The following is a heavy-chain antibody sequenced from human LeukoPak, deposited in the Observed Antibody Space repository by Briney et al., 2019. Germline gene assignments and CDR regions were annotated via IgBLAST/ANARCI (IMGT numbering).Heavy chain of an antibody. CDR3: ARLVQSGWYGDYYYMDV. CDR1: GGSISSYY. Sequence: SETLPLTCTVSGGSISSYYWSWIRQPPGKGLEWIGYIYYSGSTNYNPSLKSRVTISVDTSKNQFSLKLSSVTAADTAVYYCARLVQSGWYGDYYYMDVWGKGTTVTISS. V-gene: IGHV4-59*08. D-gene: IGHD6-19*01. J-gene: IGHJ6*03. CDR2: IYYSGST.